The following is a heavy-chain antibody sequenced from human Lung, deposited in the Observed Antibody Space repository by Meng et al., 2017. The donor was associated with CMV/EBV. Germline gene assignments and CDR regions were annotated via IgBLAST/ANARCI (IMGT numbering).Heavy chain of an antibody. CDR1: GFTFSDSA. D-gene: IGHD6-19*01. J-gene: IGHJ4*02. Sequence: GGSXRLXXAASGFTFSDSAMYWVRQASGKGLEWVGRIRSKASNYATTYAASVEGRFTISRDDSKNMVYLEMNSLKIEDTALYYCCRPTAVASSPTDYWGQGTXVTVSS. V-gene: IGHV3-73*01. CDR2: IRSKASNYAT. CDR3: CRPTAVASSPTDY.